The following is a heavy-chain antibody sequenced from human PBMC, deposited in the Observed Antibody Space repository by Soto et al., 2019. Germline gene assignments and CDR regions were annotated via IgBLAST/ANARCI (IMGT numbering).Heavy chain of an antibody. Sequence: EVQLVESGGGLVQPGGSLRLSCAASGFSFSSYSMNWVRQAPGKGLEWISYISSSSTTIFYADSVTGRFTVSRDTAKNSLYLQMSSLIAADTAVYYCARDLHYAFDYWGKGPLVTVSS. D-gene: IGHD4-17*01. V-gene: IGHV3-48*01. CDR2: ISSSSTTI. CDR1: GFSFSSYS. J-gene: IGHJ4*02. CDR3: ARDLHYAFDY.